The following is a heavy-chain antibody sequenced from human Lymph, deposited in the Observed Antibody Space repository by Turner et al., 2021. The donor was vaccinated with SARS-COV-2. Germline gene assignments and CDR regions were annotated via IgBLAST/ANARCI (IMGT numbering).Heavy chain of an antibody. Sequence: VQLVQSGAEVRNTGASVRVSCKASGYTFTGYYMHWVRQAPGQGREWMGWINPNSGGTYYAQKFQGRVTMTRDTTISTAYMEMSRLRSDDPAVYDCARDSSSGWQFDYWGQGTLVTVSS. CDR2: INPNSGGT. J-gene: IGHJ4*02. D-gene: IGHD6-19*01. V-gene: IGHV1-2*02. CDR3: ARDSSSGWQFDY. CDR1: GYTFTGYY.